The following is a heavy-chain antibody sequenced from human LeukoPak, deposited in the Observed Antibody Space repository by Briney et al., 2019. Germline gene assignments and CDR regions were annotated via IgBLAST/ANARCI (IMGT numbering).Heavy chain of an antibody. Sequence: PGGSLRLSCAASGFTFSSYAMHWVRQAPGKGLEYVSAISSNGCSTYYANSLKGRFTISRDNSKNTLYLQMGSMRAEDMAVYYCARDFYYDSSGYYDYWGQGTLVTVSS. J-gene: IGHJ4*02. CDR2: ISSNGCST. V-gene: IGHV3-64*01. CDR3: ARDFYYDSSGYYDY. CDR1: GFTFSSYA. D-gene: IGHD3-22*01.